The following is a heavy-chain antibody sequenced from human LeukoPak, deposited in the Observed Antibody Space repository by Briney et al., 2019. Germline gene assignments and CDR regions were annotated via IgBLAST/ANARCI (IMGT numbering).Heavy chain of an antibody. Sequence: ASVKVSCKASGYTFTSYYMHWVRQAPGQGPEWMGIINPSGGSTSYAQKFQGRVTITRNTPISTAYMELSSLRSEDTAVYYCARGGWGFGVVIIGDAFDIWGQGTMVTVSS. D-gene: IGHD3-3*01. J-gene: IGHJ3*02. V-gene: IGHV1-46*01. CDR3: ARGGWGFGVVIIGDAFDI. CDR2: INPSGGST. CDR1: GYTFTSYY.